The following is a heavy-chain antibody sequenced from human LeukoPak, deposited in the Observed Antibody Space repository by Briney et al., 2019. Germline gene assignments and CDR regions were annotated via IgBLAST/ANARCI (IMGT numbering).Heavy chain of an antibody. D-gene: IGHD3-16*01. CDR3: AKDEATSGGGLAS. Sequence: GGSRRLSCAASGFSFSSYTMTWVRQAPGKGLEWVSHVSGSGGDTYYADAVKGRFTISRDNSKSTLFLQMNSLRAEDTAVYYCAKDEATSGGGLASWGQGTLVIVSS. J-gene: IGHJ5*01. V-gene: IGHV3-23*01. CDR2: VSGSGGDT. CDR1: GFSFSSYT.